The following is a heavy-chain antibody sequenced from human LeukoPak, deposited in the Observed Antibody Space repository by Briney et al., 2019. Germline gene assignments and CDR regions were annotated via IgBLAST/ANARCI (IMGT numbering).Heavy chain of an antibody. CDR3: ARDRPYYGSGSYYSLFDY. V-gene: IGHV4-39*02. Sequence: PSETLSLTCTVSGGSISSSSYYWGWIRQPPGKELEWIGSIYYSGSTYYNPSLKSRVTISVDTSKNQFSLKLSSVTAADTAVYYCARDRPYYGSGSYYSLFDYWGQGTLVTVSS. CDR2: IYYSGST. D-gene: IGHD3-10*01. CDR1: GGSISSSSYY. J-gene: IGHJ4*02.